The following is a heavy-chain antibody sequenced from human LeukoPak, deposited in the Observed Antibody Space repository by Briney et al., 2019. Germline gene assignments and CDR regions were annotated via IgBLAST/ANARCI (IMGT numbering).Heavy chain of an antibody. D-gene: IGHD2-15*01. CDR3: VRQVRYCSGGTCYRHFDY. Sequence: KPSETLSLTCTVSGGSISSYYWSWIRQPPGKGLEWIGYIYYSGSTNYNPSLKSRVTISVDTSKNQFSLKLSSVTAADTAVYYCVRQVRYCSGGTCYRHFDYWGQGTLVTVSS. J-gene: IGHJ4*02. CDR1: GGSISSYY. CDR2: IYYSGST. V-gene: IGHV4-59*08.